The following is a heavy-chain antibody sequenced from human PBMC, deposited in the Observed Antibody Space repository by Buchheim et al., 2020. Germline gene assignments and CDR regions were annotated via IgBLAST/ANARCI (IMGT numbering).Heavy chain of an antibody. V-gene: IGHV4-34*02. J-gene: IGHJ4*03. CDR3: ARGRNYLVKVPGDRGPTSDF. CDR1: GGSSSGFF. D-gene: IGHD2/OR15-2a*01. CDR2: INDNGFT. Sequence: QVQLQQWGAGLLKPSETLSLTCAIYGGSSSGFFWSWIRQPPGKGPEWIGEINDNGFTNYNPSLKGRVSISLDTSKKQFSLKVNSVTAADSALYYCARGRNYLVKVPGDRGPTSDFWGQGIL.